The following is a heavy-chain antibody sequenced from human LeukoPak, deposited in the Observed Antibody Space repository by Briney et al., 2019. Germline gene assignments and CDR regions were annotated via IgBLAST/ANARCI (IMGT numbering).Heavy chain of an antibody. D-gene: IGHD1-1*01. CDR1: GGSLSSYY. J-gene: IGHJ3*02. CDR2: IYYSGST. V-gene: IGHV4-59*01. CDR3: AREGTGTTYDAFDI. Sequence: SETLSLTCTVSGGSLSSYYWSWIRQPPGKGLEGIGYIYYSGSTNYNPSLKSRVTISVDTSKNQFSLKLSSVTAADTAVYYCAREGTGTTYDAFDIWGQGTMVTVSS.